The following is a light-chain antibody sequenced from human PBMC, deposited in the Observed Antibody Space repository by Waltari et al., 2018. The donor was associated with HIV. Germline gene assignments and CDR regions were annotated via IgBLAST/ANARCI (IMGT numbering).Light chain of an antibody. J-gene: IGKJ3*01. Sequence: DIPLSQAASSLSASVGASVTITCRASQNIDDYLNWYQQKPGAAPKAIIYGASRLMSGVPSRFSGSGSGTDFTLTISSLQREDFATYYCQQSDSVPDTFGPGTNVEI. CDR3: QQSDSVPDT. CDR2: GAS. V-gene: IGKV1-39*01. CDR1: QNIDDY.